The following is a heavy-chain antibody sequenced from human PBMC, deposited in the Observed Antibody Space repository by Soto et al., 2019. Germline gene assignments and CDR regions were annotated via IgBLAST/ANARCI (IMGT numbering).Heavy chain of an antibody. D-gene: IGHD3-22*01. CDR1: GDRVSSNSAA. CDR3: ARDHYYDSSGYSDAFDI. CDR2: TYYRSKWYN. J-gene: IGHJ3*02. V-gene: IGHV6-1*01. Sequence: SQTLSLTCAISGDRVSSNSAAWNWIRQPASRGLEWLGRTYYRSKWYNDYAVSVRSRVNMNPDTSKNQLSLKLNSVTPEDTAVYYCARDHYYDSSGYSDAFDIWGQGTMVTVS.